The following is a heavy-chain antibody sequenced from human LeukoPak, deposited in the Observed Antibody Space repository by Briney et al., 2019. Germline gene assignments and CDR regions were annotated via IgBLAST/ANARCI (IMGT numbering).Heavy chain of an antibody. CDR3: ARAYCGGDCYAHFDY. D-gene: IGHD2-21*02. J-gene: IGHJ4*02. Sequence: ASVKVSCKASGGTFSSYAICWVRQAPGQGLEWMGGIIPIFGTANYAQKFQGRVTITADESTSTAYMELSSLRSEDTAVYYCARAYCGGDCYAHFDYWGQGTLVTVSS. CDR2: IIPIFGTA. CDR1: GGTFSSYA. V-gene: IGHV1-69*13.